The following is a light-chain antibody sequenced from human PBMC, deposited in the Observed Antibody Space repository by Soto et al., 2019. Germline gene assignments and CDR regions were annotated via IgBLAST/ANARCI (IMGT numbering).Light chain of an antibody. CDR1: SSDVGAYNH. J-gene: IGLJ3*02. CDR2: DAS. CDR3: CSYAGSYTWV. Sequence: HSALTQPRSVSGSPGQSVTISCAGTSSDVGAYNHVSWYQQHPGKAPKLMIYDASKRPSGVPDRFSASKSGNTASLTISGLQAEDEADYSCCSYAGSYTWVFGGGTKLTVL. V-gene: IGLV2-11*01.